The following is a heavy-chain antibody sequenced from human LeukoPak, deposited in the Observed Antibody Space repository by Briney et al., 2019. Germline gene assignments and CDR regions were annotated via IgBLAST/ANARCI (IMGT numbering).Heavy chain of an antibody. Sequence: SQTLSLTCTVSGGSISSGAYYWSWIRQHPGKGLEWIGYIYYSGSTYYNPSLKSRVTISVDTSKNQFSLKLSSVTAADMAVYYCARVHYDILTGYTYFFDYWGQGTLVTVSS. V-gene: IGHV4-31*03. CDR3: ARVHYDILTGYTYFFDY. D-gene: IGHD3-9*01. J-gene: IGHJ4*02. CDR1: GGSISSGAYY. CDR2: IYYSGST.